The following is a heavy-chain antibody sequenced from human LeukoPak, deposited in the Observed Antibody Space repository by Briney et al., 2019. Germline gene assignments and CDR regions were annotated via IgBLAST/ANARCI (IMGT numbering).Heavy chain of an antibody. Sequence: GGSLRLSCAASGFTFSSYAMSWVRQAPGKGLEWVSAISDSGGSTNYADSVKGHLTISRDNSKNTLYLQMNSLRAEDTAIYYCAKRSRPGGGCNFDYWGQGTLVTVSS. J-gene: IGHJ4*02. D-gene: IGHD2-21*01. V-gene: IGHV3-23*01. CDR2: ISDSGGST. CDR3: AKRSRPGGGCNFDY. CDR1: GFTFSSYA.